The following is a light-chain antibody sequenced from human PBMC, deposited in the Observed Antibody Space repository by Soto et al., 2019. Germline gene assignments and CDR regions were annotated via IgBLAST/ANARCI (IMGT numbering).Light chain of an antibody. CDR3: QQYYSLPPT. CDR2: SAS. Sequence: HSPATVSVPTRGRPTLSCGASQSISDTLAWYQQKPGQAPRLLIYSASRGATGFPARFSGSGSGTDFTLTISCLQSEDFATYYCQQYYSLPPTFGQGSIVDVK. V-gene: IGKV3-15*01. J-gene: IGKJ1*01. CDR1: QSISDT.